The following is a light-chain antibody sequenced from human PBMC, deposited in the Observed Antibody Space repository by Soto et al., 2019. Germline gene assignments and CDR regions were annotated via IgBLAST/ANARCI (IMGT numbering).Light chain of an antibody. J-gene: IGKJ1*01. CDR1: QSVSSTF. Sequence: EIVLTQSPGSLSLSPGERATLSCRASQSVSSTFFAWYQQRPGQAPRLLMYGASSRATGIPERFSGSGSGTDFPLTIRRLEPEDFAVYYCQQFDSSVTFGQGTKVEIK. V-gene: IGKV3-20*01. CDR3: QQFDSSVT. CDR2: GAS.